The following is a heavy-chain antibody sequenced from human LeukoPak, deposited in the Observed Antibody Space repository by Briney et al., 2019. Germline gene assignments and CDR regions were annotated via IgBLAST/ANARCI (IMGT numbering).Heavy chain of an antibody. CDR1: GGSISSFY. D-gene: IGHD1-26*01. CDR2: IYYTGST. Sequence: SETLSLTCTVSGGSISSFYWSWIRQPPGKGLEWIGYIYYTGSTNCNPSLKSRVTISVDTSKNQFSLKLSSVTAADTAVYYCARGPLGPTYFDYWGQGTLVTVSS. J-gene: IGHJ4*02. CDR3: ARGPLGPTYFDY. V-gene: IGHV4-59*01.